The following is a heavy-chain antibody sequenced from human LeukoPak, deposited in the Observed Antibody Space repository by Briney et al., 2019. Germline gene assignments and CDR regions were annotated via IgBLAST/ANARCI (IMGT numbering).Heavy chain of an antibody. CDR1: GFTLTRHG. CDR3: ARPPNWLFPFDY. Sequence: GGSLRLSCAASGFTLTRHGMHWVRQAPGKGLEWVAIIWDDGTNKFYADSVKGRFTISRDNSQNTLYLQMNSLRAEDTAVYYCARPPNWLFPFDYWGQGTLVTVSS. CDR2: IWDDGTNK. V-gene: IGHV3-33*01. D-gene: IGHD3-9*01. J-gene: IGHJ4*02.